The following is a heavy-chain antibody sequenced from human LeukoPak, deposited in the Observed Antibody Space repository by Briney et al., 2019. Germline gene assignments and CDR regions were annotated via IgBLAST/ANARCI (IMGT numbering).Heavy chain of an antibody. V-gene: IGHV4-34*01. CDR3: ASVYYYDSSGYLNGFDY. J-gene: IGHJ4*02. CDR2: INHSGST. CDR1: GGSFSGYY. D-gene: IGHD3-22*01. Sequence: PSETLSLTCAVYGGSFSGYYWSWIRQPPGKGLEWIGEINHSGSTNYNPSLKSRVTISVDTSKNQFSLKLSSVTAADTAVYYCASVYYYDSSGYLNGFDYWGQGTLVTVSS.